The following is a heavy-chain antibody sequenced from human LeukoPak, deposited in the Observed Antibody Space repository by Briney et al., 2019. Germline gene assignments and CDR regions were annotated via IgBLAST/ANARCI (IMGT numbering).Heavy chain of an antibody. D-gene: IGHD3-10*01. V-gene: IGHV1-46*01. CDR1: GYTFTSYY. CDR3: ARLRFGESPDDY. CDR2: SNPSGGST. Sequence: ASVKVSCKASGYTFTSYYMHWVRQAPGQGLEWMGISNPSGGSTSYSQKFQGRVTMTRDTSTSTVYMELSSLRSEDTAVYYCARLRFGESPDDYWGQGTLVTVSS. J-gene: IGHJ4*02.